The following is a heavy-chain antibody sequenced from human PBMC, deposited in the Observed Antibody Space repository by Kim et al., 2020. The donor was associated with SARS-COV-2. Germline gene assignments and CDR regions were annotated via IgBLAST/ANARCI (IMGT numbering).Heavy chain of an antibody. CDR2: IYYSGST. D-gene: IGHD6-13*01. Sequence: SETLSLTCTVSGGSISSYYWSWIRQPPGKGLEWIGYIYYSGSTNYNPSLKSRVTISVDTSKNQFSLKLSSVTAADTAVYYCARALGSSWYNWFDPWGQGTLVTVSS. V-gene: IGHV4-59*01. CDR1: GGSISSYY. CDR3: ARALGSSWYNWFDP. J-gene: IGHJ5*02.